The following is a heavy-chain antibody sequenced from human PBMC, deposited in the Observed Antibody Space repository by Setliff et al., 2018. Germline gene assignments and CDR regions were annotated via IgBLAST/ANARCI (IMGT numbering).Heavy chain of an antibody. J-gene: IGHJ3*02. CDR1: GGSISNYY. V-gene: IGHV4-4*07. Sequence: SETLSLTCTVSGGSISNYYWSWIRQAAGKGLEWIGRIYTSGSTNYNPSLKSRVTMSVDTSKNQFSLKLSSVTAADTAVYYCARKGISALSGAFDMWGQGTMVTVSS. CDR2: IYTSGST. CDR3: ARKGISALSGAFDM. D-gene: IGHD1-26*01.